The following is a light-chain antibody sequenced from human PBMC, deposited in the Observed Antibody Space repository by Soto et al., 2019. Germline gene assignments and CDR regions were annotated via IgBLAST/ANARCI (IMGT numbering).Light chain of an antibody. CDR3: QQYSTYPLT. J-gene: IGKJ4*01. V-gene: IGKV1-5*03. Sequence: DIQMTQSPSTLSASVGDRVTITCRASQSISSWLAWYQQKPGKAPNLLIYKASSLESGVPSRFSGRGSGTEFTLTISSLQPDDFATYYCQQYSTYPLTFGGGTKVEI. CDR2: KAS. CDR1: QSISSW.